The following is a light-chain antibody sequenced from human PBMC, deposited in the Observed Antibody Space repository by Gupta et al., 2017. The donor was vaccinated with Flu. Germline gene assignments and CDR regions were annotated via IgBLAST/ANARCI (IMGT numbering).Light chain of an antibody. V-gene: IGLV1-40*01. CDR1: SSNIGAGHD. CDR3: QSYDSNLSGSV. J-gene: IGLJ3*02. CDR2: GNN. Sequence: QSALTQPPSVSGAPGQRVTISCTGTSSNIGAGHDVHWYQQIPGTAPKLLIYGNNNRPSGVADRFSGSNSGTSASLAITRLQAEDEADYFCQSYDSNLSGSVFGGGTKLTVL.